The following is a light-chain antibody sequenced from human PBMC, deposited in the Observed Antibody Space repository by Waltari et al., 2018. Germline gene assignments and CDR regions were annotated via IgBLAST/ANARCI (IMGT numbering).Light chain of an antibody. Sequence: SVLTHPPSVSAAPGHKVTIPCSGSRSNTGNNYLSCYQHFPGTAPKLLIYDGEKRPPGIRDRFSGSKSGTSATLDITELQTGDEADYYCGSWDSSLGGHVFGTGTKVTVL. CDR3: GSWDSSLGGHV. CDR1: RSNTGNNY. J-gene: IGLJ1*01. CDR2: DGE. V-gene: IGLV1-51*01.